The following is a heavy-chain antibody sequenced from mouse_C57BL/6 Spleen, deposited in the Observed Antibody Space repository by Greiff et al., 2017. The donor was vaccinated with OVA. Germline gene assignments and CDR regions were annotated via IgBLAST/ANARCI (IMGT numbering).Heavy chain of an antibody. Sequence: EVKVVESGGGLVKPGGSLKLSCAASGFTFSDYGMHWVRQAPEKGLEWVAYISSGSSTIYYADTVKGRFTISRDNAKITLFLQMTSLRSEDTAMYYCARGGRYAMDYWGQGTSVTVSS. CDR2: ISSGSSTI. J-gene: IGHJ4*01. CDR1: GFTFSDYG. V-gene: IGHV5-17*01. CDR3: ARGGRYAMDY.